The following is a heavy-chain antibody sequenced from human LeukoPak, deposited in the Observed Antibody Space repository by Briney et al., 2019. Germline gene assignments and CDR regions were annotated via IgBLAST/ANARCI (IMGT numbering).Heavy chain of an antibody. J-gene: IGHJ4*02. CDR2: INQDGSEK. Sequence: GGSLRLSCTASGFTFTSYWMSWVRQAPGMGLEWVANINQDGSEKYYVDSVKGRFAISTDHAKNSLYLQMNRLRAEDTAIYYCARVLRGGNTGYALDYWGQVTLVTVSS. D-gene: IGHD3-9*01. CDR1: GFTFTSYW. CDR3: ARVLRGGNTGYALDY. V-gene: IGHV3-7*01.